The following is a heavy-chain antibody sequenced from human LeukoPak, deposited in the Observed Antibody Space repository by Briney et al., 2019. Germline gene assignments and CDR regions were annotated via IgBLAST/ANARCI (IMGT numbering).Heavy chain of an antibody. CDR3: ARLPSHLYFDY. Sequence: SETLSLTCAVYGVSFSGYYWSWIRQPPGKGLEWIASIYHSGSTYYNPSLKSRVTISVDTTKNQFSLKLSSVTAADTAVYYCARLPSHLYFDYWGQGTLVTVSS. V-gene: IGHV4-34*01. CDR1: GVSFSGYY. J-gene: IGHJ4*02. CDR2: IYHSGST.